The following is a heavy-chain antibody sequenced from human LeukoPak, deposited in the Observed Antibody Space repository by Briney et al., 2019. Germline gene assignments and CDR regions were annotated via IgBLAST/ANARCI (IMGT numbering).Heavy chain of an antibody. CDR1: GGSISGYY. J-gene: IGHJ4*02. CDR2: IYSFGST. Sequence: SETLSLTCTVSGGSISGYYWSWIRQPAGKGLEWIGRIYSFGSTNYNPSLKSRVTMSVDTSKNQFSLRLSSVTAADTAVYYCARGLTMAFDYWGQGTLVTVSS. V-gene: IGHV4-4*07. D-gene: IGHD3-10*01. CDR3: ARGLTMAFDY.